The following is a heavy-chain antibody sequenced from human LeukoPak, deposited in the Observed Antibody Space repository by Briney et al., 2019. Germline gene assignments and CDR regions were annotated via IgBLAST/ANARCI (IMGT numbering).Heavy chain of an antibody. D-gene: IGHD6-19*01. CDR3: VRGGPNKSGWTLDY. CDR1: GYTLTNYA. CDR2: FNSDTGNT. Sequence: ASVNVSCKASGYTLTNYAIHWVRQAPGQRLEWMGWFNSDTGNTEYSQKFQGRVTISRDTSANTAYMELNRLRPEDTAVFYCVRGGPNKSGWTLDYWGQGALVTVSS. J-gene: IGHJ4*02. V-gene: IGHV1-3*01.